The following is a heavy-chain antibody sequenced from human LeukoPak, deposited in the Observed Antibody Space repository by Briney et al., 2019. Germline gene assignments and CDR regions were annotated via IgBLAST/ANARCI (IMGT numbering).Heavy chain of an antibody. Sequence: GGSLRLSCAASGFTFSTYSMHWVRQAPGKGLEWVSFISTSYSTIYADSVKGRFTISRDNAKNSVYLQMNSLRAEDTAVYYCARSHYYLDSWGQGTLVTVFS. CDR1: GFTFSTYS. V-gene: IGHV3-48*01. CDR2: ISTSYSTI. CDR3: ARSHYYLDS. J-gene: IGHJ4*02.